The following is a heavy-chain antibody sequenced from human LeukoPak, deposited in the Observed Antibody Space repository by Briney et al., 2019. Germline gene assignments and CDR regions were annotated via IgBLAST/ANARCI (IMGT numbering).Heavy chain of an antibody. V-gene: IGHV4-38-2*02. J-gene: IGHJ3*02. CDR3: ARDGFDSGGDLAVNVFDI. CDR2: IYHSGSS. D-gene: IGHD2-21*02. CDR1: GYSIRSGYY. Sequence: SETLSLTCTVSGYSIRSGYYWAWIRQSPGKGLEWIGNIYHSGSSYYNPSLESRVTISVDTSKNDFSLNLRSVTAADTALYYCARDGFDSGGDLAVNVFDIWGQGTMVTVSS.